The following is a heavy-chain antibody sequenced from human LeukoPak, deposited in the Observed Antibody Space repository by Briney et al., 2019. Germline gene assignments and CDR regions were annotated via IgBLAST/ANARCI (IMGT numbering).Heavy chain of an antibody. CDR2: IASSGNT. CDR3: ARGVIAAGGNDFDY. Sequence: RPSETLSLTCTASGGSISSGSYYWSSIRQPPEKGLEWIGRIASSGNTNYNASLKSLVTMSVDTSKNQLSLKVISVTAADTAVYYCARGVIAAGGNDFDYWGQGTLVTVSS. V-gene: IGHV4-61*02. D-gene: IGHD6-13*01. J-gene: IGHJ4*02. CDR1: GGSISSGSYY.